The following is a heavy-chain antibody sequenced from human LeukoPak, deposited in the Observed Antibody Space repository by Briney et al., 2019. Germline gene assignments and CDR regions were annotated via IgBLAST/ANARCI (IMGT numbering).Heavy chain of an antibody. D-gene: IGHD3-3*01. CDR1: GYTFTSYG. J-gene: IGHJ5*02. Sequence: ASVKVSCKASGYTFTSYGISWVRQAPGQGLEWMGWISAYNGNTNYAQKLQGRVTMTTDTSTSTAYMELRSLRSDDTAVYYCARALRDDFWSGYYMGNWFDPWGQGTLVTVSS. CDR3: ARALRDDFWSGYYMGNWFDP. V-gene: IGHV1-18*01. CDR2: ISAYNGNT.